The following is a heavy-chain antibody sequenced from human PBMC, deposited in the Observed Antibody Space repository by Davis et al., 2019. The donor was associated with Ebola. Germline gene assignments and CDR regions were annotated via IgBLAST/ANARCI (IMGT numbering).Heavy chain of an antibody. Sequence: SETLSLTCAVYGGSFSGYYWSWIRQPPGKGLEWIGSIYYSGSTYYNPSLKSRVTISVDTSKNQFSLKLSSVTAADTAVYYCAKVEGASWELLLRDAFDIWGQGTMVTVSS. CDR2: IYYSGST. V-gene: IGHV4-34*01. CDR3: AKVEGASWELLLRDAFDI. D-gene: IGHD1-26*01. CDR1: GGSFSGYY. J-gene: IGHJ3*02.